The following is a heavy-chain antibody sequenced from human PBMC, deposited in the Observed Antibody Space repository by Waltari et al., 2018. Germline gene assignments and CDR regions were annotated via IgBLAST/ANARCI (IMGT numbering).Heavy chain of an antibody. CDR3: ARDHYDWVGVYYYGMDV. CDR1: GYRITSFV. V-gene: IGHV1-3*04. Sequence: QVQLVQSGTEVKKPGASVTVSCKASGYRITSFVIHWVRQAPGQRLGWMGGNNTANGNRKLSGGVQARVTLSSDTSASTVYMDLSGLRSEDTAVYYCARDHYDWVGVYYYGMDVWGQGTSVTVSS. J-gene: IGHJ6*02. D-gene: IGHD3-16*01. CDR2: NNTANGNR.